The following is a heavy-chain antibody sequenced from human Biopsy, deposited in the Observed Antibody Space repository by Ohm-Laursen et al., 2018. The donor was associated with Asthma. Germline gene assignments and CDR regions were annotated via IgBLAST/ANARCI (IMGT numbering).Heavy chain of an antibody. V-gene: IGHV7-4-1*02. Sequence: SSVKVSCKASGYTLTSYGMNWVRQAPGQGLEWMGWMNTNTGNPTYAQGFTERFVFSLDTSVSTAYLQISSLKAEDTAVYYCARRYDWNGMDVWGQGTTVTVSS. J-gene: IGHJ6*02. CDR1: GYTLTSYG. D-gene: IGHD3-16*01. CDR3: ARRYDWNGMDV. CDR2: MNTNTGNP.